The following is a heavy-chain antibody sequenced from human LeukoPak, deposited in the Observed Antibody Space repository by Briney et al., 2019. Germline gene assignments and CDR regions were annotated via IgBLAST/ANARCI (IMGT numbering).Heavy chain of an antibody. J-gene: IGHJ4*02. Sequence: HPGGSLRLSCAASGFTFSSYSMNWVRQAPGKGLEWDAATSSSDAGTYHADSVRGRFTISRDNSKNTLYLQMNSLRAEDAAVYFCAKAPVTSCRGAYCYPFDSWGQGTLVTVSS. CDR1: GFTFSSYS. CDR2: TSSSDAGT. CDR3: AKAPVTSCRGAYCYPFDS. D-gene: IGHD2-21*01. V-gene: IGHV3-23*01.